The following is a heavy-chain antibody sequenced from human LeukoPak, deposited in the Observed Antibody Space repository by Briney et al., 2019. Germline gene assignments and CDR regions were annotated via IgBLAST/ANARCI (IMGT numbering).Heavy chain of an antibody. V-gene: IGHV3-21*01. CDR3: ARAWGGYYMDV. Sequence: GGSLRLSCAASGFTFSSYSMNWVRQAPGEGLEWVSSISSSSSYIYYADSVKGRFTISRDNAKNSLYLQMNSLRAEDTAVYYCARAWGGYYMDVWGKGTTVTVSS. CDR1: GFTFSSYS. CDR2: ISSSSSYI. J-gene: IGHJ6*03. D-gene: IGHD7-27*01.